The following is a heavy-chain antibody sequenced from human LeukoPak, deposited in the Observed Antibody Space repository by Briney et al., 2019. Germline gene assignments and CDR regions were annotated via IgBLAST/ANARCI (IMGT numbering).Heavy chain of an antibody. Sequence: SETLSLTCAVSGGSFSGYYWNWIRLPPGKGLEWIGEINHSGSTSYNPSLKSRVTISVDTSKNQFSLKLTSVTAADTAVYYCARVRSAFDIWGQGTMVTVFS. CDR3: ARVRSAFDI. D-gene: IGHD3-3*01. CDR2: INHSGST. V-gene: IGHV4-34*01. J-gene: IGHJ3*02. CDR1: GGSFSGYY.